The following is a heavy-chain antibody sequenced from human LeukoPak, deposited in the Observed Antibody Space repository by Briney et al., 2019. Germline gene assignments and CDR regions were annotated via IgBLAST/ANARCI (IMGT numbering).Heavy chain of an antibody. Sequence: GESLKISCKGSGYSFTSYWIGWVRQMPGKGLEWMGIIYPGDSDTRYGPSFQGQVTISADKSISTAYLQWSSLKASDTAMYYCARHKVPYSSSWYRRDYYYMDVWGKGTTVTVSS. V-gene: IGHV5-51*01. J-gene: IGHJ6*03. CDR3: ARHKVPYSSSWYRRDYYYMDV. D-gene: IGHD6-13*01. CDR2: IYPGDSDT. CDR1: GYSFTSYW.